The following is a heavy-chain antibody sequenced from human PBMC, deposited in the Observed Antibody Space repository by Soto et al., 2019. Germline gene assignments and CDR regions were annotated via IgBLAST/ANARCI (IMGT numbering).Heavy chain of an antibody. Sequence: SVKVSCKASGGTFSSYAISWVRQAPGQGLEWMGGIIPIFGTANYAQKFQGRVTITADESTSTAYMELSSLRSEDTAVYYCARGGIAAERKWNHYFDYWGQGTLVTVSS. V-gene: IGHV1-69*13. J-gene: IGHJ4*02. CDR2: IIPIFGTA. D-gene: IGHD6-13*01. CDR1: GGTFSSYA. CDR3: ARGGIAAERKWNHYFDY.